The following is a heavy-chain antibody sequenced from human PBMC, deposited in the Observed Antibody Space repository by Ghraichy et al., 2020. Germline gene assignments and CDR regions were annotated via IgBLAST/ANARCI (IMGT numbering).Heavy chain of an antibody. CDR3: AKGGTRDGDY. V-gene: IGHV3-7*01. Sequence: GESLNISCAASGFTFSNYYMSWVRQAPGKGLEWVANINQDGSEEYYVDSVKGRFTISRDNARNSLYLQMNSLRVEDTAVYYCAKGGTRDGDYWGQGTLVTVSS. CDR2: INQDGSEE. CDR1: GFTFSNYY. D-gene: IGHD3-16*01. J-gene: IGHJ4*02.